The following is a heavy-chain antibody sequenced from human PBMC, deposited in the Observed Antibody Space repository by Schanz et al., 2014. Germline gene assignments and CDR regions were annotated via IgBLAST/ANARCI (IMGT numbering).Heavy chain of an antibody. Sequence: EVQLVESGGVVAQPGGSLRLSCAASGFSFDDYTMHWVRQAPGKGLEWVSLIDRDGGHTYYADSVKGRFTISRDNSKNTLYLQMNSLRAEDTAVYYCARVRTIYGSGAMGYWGKGTLVTVSS. CDR1: GFSFDDYT. V-gene: IGHV3-43*01. CDR3: ARVRTIYGSGAMGY. J-gene: IGHJ4*02. D-gene: IGHD3-10*01. CDR2: IDRDGGHT.